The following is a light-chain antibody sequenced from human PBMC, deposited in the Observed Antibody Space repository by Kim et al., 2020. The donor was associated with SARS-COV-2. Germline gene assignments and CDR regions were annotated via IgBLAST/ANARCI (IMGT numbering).Light chain of an antibody. CDR1: QSISSW. Sequence: AFGGERVTITCRASQSISSWLAWYQQKPGKAPKLLIYDVSNLERGVPSRFSGSRSGTEFTLTISSLQPEDFATYYCQQYDLYPWTFGQGTKVDIK. V-gene: IGKV1-5*01. CDR2: DVS. J-gene: IGKJ1*01. CDR3: QQYDLYPWT.